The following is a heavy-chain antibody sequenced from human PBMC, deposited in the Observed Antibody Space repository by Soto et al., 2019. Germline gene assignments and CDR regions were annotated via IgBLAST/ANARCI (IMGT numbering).Heavy chain of an antibody. D-gene: IGHD3-22*01. V-gene: IGHV4-39*01. J-gene: IGHJ4*02. CDR3: ARPIFAFRSGYYD. CDR1: GGSISSSSYY. Sequence: SETLSLTCTVSGGSISSSSYYWGWIRQPPGKGLEWIGSIYYSGSTYYNPSLKIRVTISVDTSKNQFSLKLSSVTAADTAVYYCARPIFAFRSGYYDWGQGTLVTVST. CDR2: IYYSGST.